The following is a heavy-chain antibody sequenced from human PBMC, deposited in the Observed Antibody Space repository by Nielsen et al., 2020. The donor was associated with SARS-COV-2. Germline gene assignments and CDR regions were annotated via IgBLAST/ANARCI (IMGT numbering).Heavy chain of an antibody. V-gene: IGHV3-13*01. J-gene: IGHJ6*02. D-gene: IGHD3-10*01. Sequence: GESLKISCAASGFTFSSYDMHWVRQATGKGLKWVSAIGTAGDTYYPGSVKGRFTISRENAKNSLYLQMNSLRAGDTAVYYCARRGYYGSGSHYNDYGMDVWGQGTTVTVSS. CDR3: ARRGYYGSGSHYNDYGMDV. CDR1: GFTFSSYD. CDR2: IGTAGDT.